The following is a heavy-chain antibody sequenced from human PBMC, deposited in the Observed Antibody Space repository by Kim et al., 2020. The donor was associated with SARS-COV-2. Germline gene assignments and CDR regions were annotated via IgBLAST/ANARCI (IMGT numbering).Heavy chain of an antibody. D-gene: IGHD3-10*01. V-gene: IGHV3-73*01. J-gene: IGHJ3*02. CDR1: GFTFSNSA. Sequence: GGSLRLSCAASGFTFSNSAMYWVRQAPGKGLEWVARITSEANSYATAYDVSGKVSFIISSDDSINLLYLHMNSLKTTDTSYYSSTTVPPIINGWRAAFV. CDR3: TTVPPIINGWRAAFV. CDR2: ITSEANSYAT.